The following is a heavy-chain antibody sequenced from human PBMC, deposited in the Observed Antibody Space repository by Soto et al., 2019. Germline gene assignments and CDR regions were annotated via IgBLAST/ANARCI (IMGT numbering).Heavy chain of an antibody. Sequence: QVQLVQSGAEVKNPGASVKVSCKASGYTFTTYYMHWLRQARGQGLEWMGIITPSSGSTRYEQKSQDRVTMTRDTSTSTVYMELSSLRSEDTAVYYSARAVSTKTAPIDYWGQGTLVTVSS. V-gene: IGHV1-46*01. J-gene: IGHJ4*02. CDR1: GYTFTTYY. CDR2: ITPSSGST. CDR3: ARAVSTKTAPIDY. D-gene: IGHD4-17*01.